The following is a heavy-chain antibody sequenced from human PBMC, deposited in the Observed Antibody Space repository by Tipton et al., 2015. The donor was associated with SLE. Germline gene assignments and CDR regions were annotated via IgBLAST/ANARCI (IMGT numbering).Heavy chain of an antibody. D-gene: IGHD3-22*01. CDR3: ARHLDYDSSQAWFDP. V-gene: IGHV4-39*01. J-gene: IGHJ5*02. CDR2: LFYTGST. CDR1: GGSISNSIYY. Sequence: TLSLTCTVSGGSISNSIYYWGWIRQPPGRGLEWSGSLFYTGSTYYNPSLESRVSISVDTSKNQVSLELSSVTAADTAMYYCARHLDYDSSQAWFDPWGQGTLVTVSS.